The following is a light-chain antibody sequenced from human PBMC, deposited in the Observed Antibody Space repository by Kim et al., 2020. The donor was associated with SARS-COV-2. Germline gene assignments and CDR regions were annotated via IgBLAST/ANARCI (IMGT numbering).Light chain of an antibody. CDR1: RSDVGTYNY. CDR3: PAYAGNYNRV. J-gene: IGLJ3*02. Sequence: GLSVTDAWNVTRSDVGTYNYVFLYEQHPGKAPIFIISDVSQRPSGIPERFSGSNSGNTASLTITGLQVEDEADYYCPAYAGNYNRVFGGGTQLTVL. CDR2: DVS. V-gene: IGLV2-11*03.